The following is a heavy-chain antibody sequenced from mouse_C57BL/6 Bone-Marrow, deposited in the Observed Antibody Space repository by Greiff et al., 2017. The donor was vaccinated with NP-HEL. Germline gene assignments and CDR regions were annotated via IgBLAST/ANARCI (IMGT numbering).Heavy chain of an antibody. CDR3: ARDDYDWYFDV. CDR1: GYTFTSYG. CDR2: IYPRSGNT. D-gene: IGHD2-4*01. Sequence: VKLMESGAELARPGASVKLSCKASGYTFTSYGISWVKQRTGQGLEWIGEIYPRSGNTYYNEKFKGKATLTADKSSSTAYMELRSLTSEDSAVYFCARDDYDWYFDVWGTGTTVTVSS. J-gene: IGHJ1*03. V-gene: IGHV1-81*01.